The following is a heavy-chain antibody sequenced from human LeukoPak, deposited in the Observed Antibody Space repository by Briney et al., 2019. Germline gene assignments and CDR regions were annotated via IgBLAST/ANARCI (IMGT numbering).Heavy chain of an antibody. V-gene: IGHV3-30*04. CDR1: GFTFSNYA. J-gene: IGHJ4*02. Sequence: GASLRLSCAASGFTFSNYAMSWVRQAPGKGLEWVAVISYDGSNKYYADSVKDRFTISRDNSKNTLYLQMNSLRAEDTAVYYCARDRTGGGGPFDYWGQGTLVTVSS. CDR2: ISYDGSNK. D-gene: IGHD3/OR15-3a*01. CDR3: ARDRTGGGGPFDY.